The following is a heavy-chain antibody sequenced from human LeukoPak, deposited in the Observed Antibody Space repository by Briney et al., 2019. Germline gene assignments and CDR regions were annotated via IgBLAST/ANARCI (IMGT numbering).Heavy chain of an antibody. CDR2: INHSGST. Sequence: PSEILSLTCAVYGGSFSGYYWSWIRQPPGKGLEWIGEINHSGSTNYNLSLKSRVTISVDTSKNQFSLKLSSVTAADTAMYYCARGPPFGSGWYNWFDPWGQGTLVTVSS. J-gene: IGHJ5*02. V-gene: IGHV4-34*01. D-gene: IGHD6-19*01. CDR1: GGSFSGYY. CDR3: ARGPPFGSGWYNWFDP.